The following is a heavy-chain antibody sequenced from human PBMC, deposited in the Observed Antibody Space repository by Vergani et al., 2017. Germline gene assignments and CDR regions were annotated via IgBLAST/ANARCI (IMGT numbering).Heavy chain of an antibody. CDR1: GFRVTTYY. CDR2: IKRDGRT. V-gene: IGHV3-66*02. CDR3: TRSECSGTTCYGHYFDL. Sequence: DVQLLQSGGDLVQPGGSLRVSCSASGFRVTTYYMSWVRQAPGKGLEWVSVIKRDGRTSYAESVRGRFTISRHTSRNAVYLQMNILRVEDTGVYYCTRSECSGTTCYGHYFDLWGHGILVTVSS. J-gene: IGHJ4*01. D-gene: IGHD5-12*01.